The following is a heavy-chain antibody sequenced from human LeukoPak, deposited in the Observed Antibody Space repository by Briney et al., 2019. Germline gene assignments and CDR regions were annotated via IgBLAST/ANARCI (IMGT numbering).Heavy chain of an antibody. CDR1: GFTVSSNY. Sequence: GGSLRLSCAASGFTVSSNYMSWVRQAPGKGLEWVSVIYSGGSTYYADSVKGRFTISRHNSKNTLYLQMNSLRAEDTAVYYCASSVGAPTPYGMDVWGQGTTVTVSS. CDR2: IYSGGST. V-gene: IGHV3-53*04. CDR3: ASSVGAPTPYGMDV. J-gene: IGHJ6*02. D-gene: IGHD3-16*01.